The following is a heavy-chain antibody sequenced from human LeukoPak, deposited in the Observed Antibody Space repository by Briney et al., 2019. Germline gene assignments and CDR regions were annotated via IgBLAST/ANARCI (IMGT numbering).Heavy chain of an antibody. Sequence: PGRSLRLSCVASGFTFSHYGMHWVRQAPGKGLEWVAVISDDGNKNYYADSVKGRFTISRDNSKNTLSLQMDSLRGEDTAVYYCAKRRLNWPMNWGQGSLVTVSS. CDR2: ISDDGNKN. CDR3: AKRRLNWPMN. J-gene: IGHJ4*02. D-gene: IGHD1-20*01. V-gene: IGHV3-30*18. CDR1: GFTFSHYG.